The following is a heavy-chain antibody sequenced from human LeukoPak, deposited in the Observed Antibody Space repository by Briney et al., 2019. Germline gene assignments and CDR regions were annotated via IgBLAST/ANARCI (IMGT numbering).Heavy chain of an antibody. Sequence: PSETLSLTCTVSGDSISSGSYYRSWIRQPAGKGLEWIGRIHTSGRTNYNPSLKSRVTISADTSKNQFSLKLSSVTAADTAVYYCARGVTYYYDSSGYLYWGQGTLVTVSS. J-gene: IGHJ4*02. CDR3: ARGVTYYYDSSGYLY. CDR2: IHTSGRT. V-gene: IGHV4-61*02. D-gene: IGHD3-22*01. CDR1: GDSISSGSYY.